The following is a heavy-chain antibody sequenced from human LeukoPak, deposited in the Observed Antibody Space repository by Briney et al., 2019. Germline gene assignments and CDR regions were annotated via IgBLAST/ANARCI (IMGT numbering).Heavy chain of an antibody. D-gene: IGHD3-10*01. CDR2: IRSKANSYAT. J-gene: IGHJ4*02. CDR3: ARAVYYGSGSSYYFDY. CDR1: GFTFSGSA. V-gene: IGHV3-73*01. Sequence: GGSLRLSCAASGFTFSGSAMHWVRQASGKGLEWVGRIRSKANSYATAYAASVKGRFTISRDDSKNTAYLQMNSLKTEDTAVYYCARAVYYGSGSSYYFDYWGQGTLVTVSS.